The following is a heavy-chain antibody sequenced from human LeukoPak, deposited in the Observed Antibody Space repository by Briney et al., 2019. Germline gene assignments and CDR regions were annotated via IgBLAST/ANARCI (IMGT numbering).Heavy chain of an antibody. CDR2: ISGSGGST. Sequence: PGGSLRLSCAASGFSFSNYAMSWVRQAPGKGLEWASGISGSGGSTYYADSVKGRFPISRDNSKNTLYLQMNSLRAEDTAVYYCARERNLEIAVAGTIFDYWGQGTLVTVSS. CDR3: ARERNLEIAVAGTIFDY. D-gene: IGHD6-19*01. J-gene: IGHJ4*02. CDR1: GFSFSNYA. V-gene: IGHV3-23*01.